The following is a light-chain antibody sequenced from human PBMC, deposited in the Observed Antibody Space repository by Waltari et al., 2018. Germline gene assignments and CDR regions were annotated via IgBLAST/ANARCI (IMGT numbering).Light chain of an antibody. CDR2: FAS. J-gene: IGKJ1*01. CDR1: QDINNS. V-gene: IGKV1-NL1*01. Sequence: DIQMTQSTSSLSASVGDSVTVTCRASQDINNSLAWYQQKPGQAPKLLLYFASTLESGVPSRFSGVGSVTEYTLTISSLQPEDFAIYFCQQLYSTPRTFVQGTKVDIK. CDR3: QQLYSTPRT.